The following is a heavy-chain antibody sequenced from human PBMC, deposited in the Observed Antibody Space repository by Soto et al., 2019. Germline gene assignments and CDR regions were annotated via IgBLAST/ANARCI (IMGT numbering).Heavy chain of an antibody. V-gene: IGHV1-8*01. CDR2: MNVNTGYT. D-gene: IGHD3-10*01. CDR3: VRYRDYYYGMDV. Sequence: QVQLLQSGAEVKKPGASVKVSCKASGYTFTSYDIHWVRQATGQGLEWMGWMNVNTGYTDSAQRFPGRVTWTKTTSITTAYMELSSLTSEDPAVYDCVRYRDYYYGMDVWGQGTTVTVSS. CDR1: GYTFTSYD. J-gene: IGHJ6*02.